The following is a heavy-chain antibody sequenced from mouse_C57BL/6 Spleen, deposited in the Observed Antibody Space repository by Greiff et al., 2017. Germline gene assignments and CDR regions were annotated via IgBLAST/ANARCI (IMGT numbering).Heavy chain of an antibody. CDR1: GFTFTDYY. J-gene: IGHJ4*01. CDR2: INPNNGGT. CDR3: ARRTTVGMDD. Sequence: EVQLQQSGPELVKPGASVKISCKASGFTFTDYYMNWVKQSHGKSLEWIGDINPNNGGTSYNQKFKGKATLTVDKSSSTAYMELRSLTSEDSAVYYCARRTTVGMDDWGQGTSVTVSS. V-gene: IGHV1-26*01. D-gene: IGHD1-1*01.